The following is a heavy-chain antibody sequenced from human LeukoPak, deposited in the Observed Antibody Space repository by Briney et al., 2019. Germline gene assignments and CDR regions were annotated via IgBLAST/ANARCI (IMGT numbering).Heavy chain of an antibody. CDR2: IYHSGST. Sequence: SETLSLTCTVSGYSISSGYYWGWIRQPPGKGLEWIGSIYHSGSTYYNPSLKSRVTISVDTSKNQFSLKLSSVTAADTAVYYCSVLRYFDWLDYWGQGTLVTVSS. CDR1: GYSISSGYY. CDR3: SVLRYFDWLDY. J-gene: IGHJ4*02. V-gene: IGHV4-38-2*02. D-gene: IGHD3-9*01.